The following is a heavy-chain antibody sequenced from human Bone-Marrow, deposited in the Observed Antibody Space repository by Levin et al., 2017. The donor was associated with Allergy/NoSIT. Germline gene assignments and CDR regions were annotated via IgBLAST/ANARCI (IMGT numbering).Heavy chain of an antibody. D-gene: IGHD3-22*01. J-gene: IGHJ2*01. CDR1: RFAFQNYA. V-gene: IGHV3-23*01. CDR2: ITGGGDTT. Sequence: HPGESLKISCAASRFAFQNYAMNWVRQAPGKGLEWVASITGGGDTTYYADSVKGRFTISRDNSRNTLYMQMNSLRDEDTATYYCAKEILGPTIVRFFDVWGRGTLVTVSS. CDR3: AKEILGPTIVRFFDV.